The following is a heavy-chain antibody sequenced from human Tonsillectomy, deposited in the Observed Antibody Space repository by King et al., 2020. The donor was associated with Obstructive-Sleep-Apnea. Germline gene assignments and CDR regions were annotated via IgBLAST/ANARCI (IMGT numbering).Heavy chain of an antibody. CDR1: GGSISSYY. J-gene: IGHJ4*02. D-gene: IGHD2-21*02. CDR3: AGDLCGGDCHFDY. V-gene: IGHV4-59*01. Sequence: QLQESGPGLVKPSETLSLTCTVSGGSISSYYWSWIRQPPGKGLEGIGYIYYSGSTNYNTSLNSRVNISVDTSKNQLSLKLSSVTAADTAVYYCAGDLCGGDCHFDYWGQGTLVTVSS. CDR2: IYYSGST.